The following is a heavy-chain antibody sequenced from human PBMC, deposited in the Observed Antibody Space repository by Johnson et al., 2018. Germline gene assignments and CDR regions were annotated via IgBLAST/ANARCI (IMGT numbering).Heavy chain of an antibody. CDR1: GASISGNNYY. Sequence: QVQLQESGPGLVKPSQTLSLTCPVSGASISGNNYYWSWIRQPAGTGLDLIGRIHTSGTPKYNPYLESRVTISLDPSKTQVSLKLSSVTAADTAVYFCARDFPGTLRGGFFAYWGQGALVTVSS. J-gene: IGHJ4*02. CDR2: IHTSGTP. D-gene: IGHD4-17*01. CDR3: ARDFPGTLRGGFFAY. V-gene: IGHV4-61*02.